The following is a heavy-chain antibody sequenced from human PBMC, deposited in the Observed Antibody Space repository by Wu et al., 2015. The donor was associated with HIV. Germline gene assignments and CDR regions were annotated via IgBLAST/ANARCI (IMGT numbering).Heavy chain of an antibody. Sequence: QVQLVQSGAEVKKPASSVKVSCKASGGTFTTYAISWVRQAPGQGLEWMGRIIPIFGTVNYAQKVPGQSHDYRGRIHEHSPXGTEQPEILRTRAVYYCARTDGLVDGGKLGYDYWGQGTFGTVS. J-gene: IGHJ4*02. CDR2: IIPIFGTV. V-gene: IGHV1-69*13. D-gene: IGHD4-23*01. CDR1: GGTFTTYA. CDR3: ARTDGLVDGGKLGYDY.